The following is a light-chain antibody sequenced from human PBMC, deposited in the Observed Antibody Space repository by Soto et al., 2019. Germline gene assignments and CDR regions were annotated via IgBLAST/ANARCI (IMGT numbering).Light chain of an antibody. Sequence: EIVMTQSPATLSVSPGERVTLSCRARQSVGSNLAWYQQTPGQAPRVVIYDASTGATVIPARFSGSGSGTEFTLTISSLQPEDFATYYCQQLHGYPITFGQGTRLEIK. CDR1: QSVGSN. CDR2: DAS. J-gene: IGKJ5*01. V-gene: IGKV3-15*01. CDR3: QQLHGYPIT.